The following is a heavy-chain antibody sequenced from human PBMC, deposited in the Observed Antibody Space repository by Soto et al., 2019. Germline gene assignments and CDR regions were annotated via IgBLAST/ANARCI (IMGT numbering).Heavy chain of an antibody. CDR1: GGSISSSNW. CDR3: ARVGSGYCTDGSCYWFDP. D-gene: IGHD2-15*01. CDR2: IYHSGST. V-gene: IGHV4-4*02. Sequence: QVQLQESGPGLVKPSGTLSLTCAVSGGSISSSNWWSWVRQPPGKGLEWIGGIYHSGSTNYNPSLKSRVTITVDKSKNPFSLNLSSVTAADTAMYYCARVGSGYCTDGSCYWFDPWGQGTLVTVSS. J-gene: IGHJ5*02.